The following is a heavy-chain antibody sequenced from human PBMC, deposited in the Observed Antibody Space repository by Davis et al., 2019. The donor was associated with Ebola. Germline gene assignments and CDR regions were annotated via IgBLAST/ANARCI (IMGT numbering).Heavy chain of an antibody. CDR3: ARAQFPTTSDH. Sequence: ASVKVSCKASGYTFTSYGITWVRQAPGQGLEWMGWINPHNGNTNYAQSVQGRVTMTTDTSSTTAYMEVGSLRSDDTAVYYCARAQFPTTSDHWGQGTLVTVSS. D-gene: IGHD1-1*01. V-gene: IGHV1-18*04. J-gene: IGHJ4*02. CDR1: GYTFTSYG. CDR2: INPHNGNT.